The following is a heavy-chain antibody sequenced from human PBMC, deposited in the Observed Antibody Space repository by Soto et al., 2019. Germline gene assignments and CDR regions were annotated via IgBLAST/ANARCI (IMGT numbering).Heavy chain of an antibody. CDR3: TTLRLDP. CDR2: VNPNTGLT. D-gene: IGHD3-9*01. CDR1: GYTFTALY. Sequence: SVKVSCKASGYTFTALYMNWVRQAPGQGLEWMGWVNPNTGLTKDAQKFQGRVSMTRDTSINTAYMELSGLTSDDTAVYYCTTLRLDPWGQGTLVTVSS. J-gene: IGHJ5*02. V-gene: IGHV1-2*02.